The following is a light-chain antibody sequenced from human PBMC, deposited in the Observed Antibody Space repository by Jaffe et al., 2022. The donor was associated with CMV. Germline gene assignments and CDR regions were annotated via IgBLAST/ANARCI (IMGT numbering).Light chain of an antibody. CDR1: NSDIGSYKF. J-gene: IGLJ2*01. Sequence: QSALTQPASVSGSPGRSITISCTGTNSDIGSYKFVSWYQQHPGKAPKLMIYEVNKRPSGVSNRFSGSKSGNTASLTISGLQAEDEADYYCCSYAGNSIVIFGGGTKLAVL. V-gene: IGLV2-23*02. CDR3: CSYAGNSIVI. CDR2: EVN.